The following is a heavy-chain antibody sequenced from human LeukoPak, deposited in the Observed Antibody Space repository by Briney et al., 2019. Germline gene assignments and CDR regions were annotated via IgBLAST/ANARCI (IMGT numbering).Heavy chain of an antibody. CDR3: ARARYSSGSYYMDV. J-gene: IGHJ6*03. D-gene: IGHD6-19*01. CDR1: GYTFTSYG. Sequence: ASVKVSCKASGYTFTSYGISWVRQAPGQGLEWMGWISAYNGNTNYAQKLQGRVTMTTDTSTSTAYMELRSLRSEDTAVYYCARARYSSGSYYMDVWGKGTTVTVSS. V-gene: IGHV1-18*01. CDR2: ISAYNGNT.